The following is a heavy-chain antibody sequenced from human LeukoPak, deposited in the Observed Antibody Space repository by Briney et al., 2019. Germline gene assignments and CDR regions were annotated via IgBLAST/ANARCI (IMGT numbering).Heavy chain of an antibody. Sequence: TGGSLRLSCAASGFTFSNYGMHWVCPAPGKGLGWVAFIPYDGSTKSYADSVKGRFTISRDNSKNTLYLQMNSLRAEDTAVYYCAKTKTELGKNWFDPWGQGTLVTVYS. J-gene: IGHJ5*02. V-gene: IGHV3-30*02. CDR2: IPYDGSTK. D-gene: IGHD7-27*01. CDR1: GFTFSNYG. CDR3: AKTKTELGKNWFDP.